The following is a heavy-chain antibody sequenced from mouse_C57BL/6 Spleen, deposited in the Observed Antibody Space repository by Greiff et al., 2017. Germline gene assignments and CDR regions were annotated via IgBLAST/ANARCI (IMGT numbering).Heavy chain of an antibody. J-gene: IGHJ1*03. CDR1: GYTFTSYW. CDR2: IYPSDSET. CDR3: ARDYYGNYHWYFDV. D-gene: IGHD2-1*01. Sequence: QVQLQQPGAELVRPGSSVKLSCKASGYTFTSYWMDWVKQRPGQGLEWIGNIYPSDSETHYNQKFKDKATLTVDKSSSTAYMQLSSLTSEDSAVYYCARDYYGNYHWYFDVWGTGTTVTVSS. V-gene: IGHV1-61*01.